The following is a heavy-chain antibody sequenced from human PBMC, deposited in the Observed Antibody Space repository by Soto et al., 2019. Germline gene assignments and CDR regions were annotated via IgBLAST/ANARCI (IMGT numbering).Heavy chain of an antibody. V-gene: IGHV3-23*01. CDR1: GFTFSSYA. J-gene: IGHJ5*02. CDR2: ISGSGGST. CDR3: AKDRPNWFDP. Sequence: GGPLRLSCADSGFTFSSYAMSWVCQAPGKGLEWVSAISGSGGSTYYADSVKGRFTISRDNSKNTLYLQMNSLRAEDTAVYYCAKDRPNWFDPWGQGTLVTVSS.